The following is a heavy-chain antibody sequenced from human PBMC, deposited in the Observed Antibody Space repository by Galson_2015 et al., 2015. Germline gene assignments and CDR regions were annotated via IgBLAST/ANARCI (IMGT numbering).Heavy chain of an antibody. CDR2: ISGGGDIT. CDR3: ALRGYRRSSFFDY. V-gene: IGHV3-23*01. J-gene: IGHJ4*02. Sequence: SLRLSCAASGFIFSIHAMSWVRQAPGKELEWVSDISGGGDITYYADSVKGRFTISRDNSKNTLYLQMNSLRAEDTAVYYCALRGYRRSSFFDYWGQGTLVTASS. CDR1: GFIFSIHA. D-gene: IGHD6-6*01.